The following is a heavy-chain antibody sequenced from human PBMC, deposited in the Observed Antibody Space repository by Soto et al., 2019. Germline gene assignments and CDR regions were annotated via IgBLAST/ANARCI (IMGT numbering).Heavy chain of an antibody. V-gene: IGHV3-53*04. Sequence: GGSLRLSCAASGFTFSNHAMNWVRQAPGKGLEWVSVIYANGRTYYADSVKGRFTISRHNSKNTLYLQMNSLRAEDTAVYYCANTHDEFNYGEVFDIWGQGTMVTVSS. CDR1: GFTFSNHA. J-gene: IGHJ3*02. D-gene: IGHD3-10*01. CDR2: IYANGRT. CDR3: ANTHDEFNYGEVFDI.